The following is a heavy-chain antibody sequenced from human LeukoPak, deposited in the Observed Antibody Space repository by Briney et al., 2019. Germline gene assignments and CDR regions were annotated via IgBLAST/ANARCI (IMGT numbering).Heavy chain of an antibody. CDR1: GYTFTSYD. J-gene: IGHJ6*02. CDR3: ARGLIGDPYYYFGMDV. CDR2: MNPNSGNT. D-gene: IGHD7-27*01. Sequence: GASVRVSCKASGYTFTSYDINWVRQAPGQGLEWMGGMNPNSGNTGYAQKSQGRVTMTRNTSISTAYMELSSLRSEDAAVYYCARGLIGDPYYYFGMDVWGQGTTVTVSS. V-gene: IGHV1-8*01.